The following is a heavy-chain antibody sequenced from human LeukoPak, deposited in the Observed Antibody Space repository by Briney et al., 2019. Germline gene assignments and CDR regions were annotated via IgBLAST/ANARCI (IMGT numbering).Heavy chain of an antibody. J-gene: IGHJ4*02. CDR3: ARGGYYDFWSGYQTFDY. V-gene: IGHV4-31*03. D-gene: IGHD3-3*01. CDR1: GGSISSGGYY. CDR2: IYYSGST. Sequence: PSETLSLTCTVSGGSISSGGYYWSWIRQHPGQGLEWIGYIYYSGSTYYNPSLKSRVTISVDRSKNQFSLKLSSVTAADTAVYYCARGGYYDFWSGYQTFDYWGQGTLVTVSS.